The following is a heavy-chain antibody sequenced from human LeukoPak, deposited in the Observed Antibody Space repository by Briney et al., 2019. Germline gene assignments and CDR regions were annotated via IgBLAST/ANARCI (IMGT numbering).Heavy chain of an antibody. CDR1: GYTFTSYY. Sequence: ASVRVSCKASGYTFTSYYMHWVRQAPGQGLEWMGWINPNSGGTYFALQFQDRVTLTRDTSTNTGYMELRRVTSDDTAVYYCAKSQYSFASGSSRGLFDSWGQGTLVTVSS. D-gene: IGHD3-10*01. CDR2: INPNSGGT. J-gene: IGHJ4*02. V-gene: IGHV1-2*02. CDR3: AKSQYSFASGSSRGLFDS.